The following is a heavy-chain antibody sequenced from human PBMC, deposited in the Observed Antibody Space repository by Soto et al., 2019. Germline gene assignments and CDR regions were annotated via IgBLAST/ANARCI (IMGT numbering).Heavy chain of an antibody. V-gene: IGHV4-59*08. CDR1: GGSISSYY. J-gene: IGHJ4*02. CDR2: IYYSGST. Sequence: PSETLSVTCTVSGGSISSYYWSWIRQPPGKGLEWIGYIYYSGSTNYNPSLKSRVTISVDTSKNQFSLKLSSVTAADTAVYYCARSLLRYPGDYFDYWGQGTLVTVSS. CDR3: ARSLLRYPGDYFDY. D-gene: IGHD3-9*01.